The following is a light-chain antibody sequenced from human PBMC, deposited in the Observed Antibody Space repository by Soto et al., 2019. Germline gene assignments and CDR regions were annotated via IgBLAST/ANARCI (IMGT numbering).Light chain of an antibody. V-gene: IGLV1-44*01. CDR2: TNN. J-gene: IGLJ1*01. Sequence: QPVLTQVPSASGTPGQRVTISCSGSSSNIGGNTVNWYRQLPGTAPKLLIYTNNQRPSGVPDRFSGSKSGTSASLAISGLQSDDEADYYCASWDDSLDGYVFGTGTKLTVL. CDR3: ASWDDSLDGYV. CDR1: SSNIGGNT.